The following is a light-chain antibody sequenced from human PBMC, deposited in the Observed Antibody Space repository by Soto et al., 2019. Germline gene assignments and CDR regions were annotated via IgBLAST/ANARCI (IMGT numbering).Light chain of an antibody. CDR3: GTWDNGLSALV. V-gene: IGLV1-51*02. CDR1: NSNIGSKS. J-gene: IGLJ3*02. Sequence: QSVLTQPPSVSAAPGQRVTISCSGSNSNIGSKSVSWYQELPGTAPRLLIYEDTKRPSGIPDRFSASKSGTSATLAITGLQTGDEADYYCGTWDNGLSALVFGGGTKLTVL. CDR2: EDT.